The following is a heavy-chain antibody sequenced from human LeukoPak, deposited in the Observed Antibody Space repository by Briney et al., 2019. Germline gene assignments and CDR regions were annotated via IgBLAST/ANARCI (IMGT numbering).Heavy chain of an antibody. J-gene: IGHJ3*02. CDR1: GGSISSYY. CDR2: VYYSGST. V-gene: IGHV4-59*01. D-gene: IGHD1-14*01. CDR3: ARKTEGAAFDI. Sequence: SQTLSLTCTVSGGSISSYYWSWIRQPPGKVPGWVGYVYYSGSTNYNPSLKSRVTISVDTSKNQFSLKLSSLTAADTAVYYCARKTEGAAFDIWGQGTMGTVSS.